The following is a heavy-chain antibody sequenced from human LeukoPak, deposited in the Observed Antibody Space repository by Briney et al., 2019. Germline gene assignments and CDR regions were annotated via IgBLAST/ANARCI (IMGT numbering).Heavy chain of an antibody. Sequence: GGSLRLSCAASAFTFSSYGMHWVRQAPGKGLEWVASISTSSSYIYYADSLKGRFTISRDNAKNSMYLQMNSLRTEDTAVYYCARVKDHRGIAVAGSDYWGQGTLVTVSS. CDR2: ISTSSSYI. J-gene: IGHJ4*02. D-gene: IGHD6-13*01. V-gene: IGHV3-21*01. CDR3: ARVKDHRGIAVAGSDY. CDR1: AFTFSSYG.